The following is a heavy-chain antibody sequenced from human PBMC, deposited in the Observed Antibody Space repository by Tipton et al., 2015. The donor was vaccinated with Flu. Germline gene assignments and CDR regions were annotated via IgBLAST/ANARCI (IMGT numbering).Heavy chain of an antibody. CDR2: VSGYNGYT. Sequence: QLVQSGGEVKHTGASVKVSCKASNYIFTIYGISWVRQAPGRGLEWMGWVSGYNGYTNYTQKLQGRVTMTTDTSTSTAYMELTSLTSDDTAVYYCARDRKKTMFTTVDYGMDVWGQGTTVTVSS. V-gene: IGHV1-18*01. D-gene: IGHD3-16*01. J-gene: IGHJ6*02. CDR3: ARDRKKTMFTTVDYGMDV. CDR1: NYIFTIYG.